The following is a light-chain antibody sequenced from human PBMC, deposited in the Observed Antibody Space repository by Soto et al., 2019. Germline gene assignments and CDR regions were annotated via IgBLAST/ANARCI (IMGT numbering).Light chain of an antibody. V-gene: IGLV1-51*01. CDR3: GTWDKSLDYGV. CDR2: DDK. CDR1: SNVGSNY. J-gene: IGLJ3*02. Sequence: QSALTQPPSVSAAAGEKVTISCSGSNVGSNYVAWYQQIPGSAPRLLIYDDKERPSGTPDRFSGSRYGTTATLVIAGLQTGDEGEYFCGTWDKSLDYGVFGGGTNLTVL.